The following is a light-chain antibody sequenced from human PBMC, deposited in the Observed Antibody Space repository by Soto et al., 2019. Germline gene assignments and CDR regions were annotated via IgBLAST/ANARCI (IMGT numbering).Light chain of an antibody. CDR2: DAS. V-gene: IGKV1-5*01. CDR3: QQYSNYSPWT. J-gene: IGKJ1*01. CDR1: QTISNW. Sequence: IQMTQSPSTLSASVGDRVTITCRASQTISNWLAWYQQKPGKAPKILIYDASSLQSGVPSRFSGSGSGTEFTLTISSLQPDDFATYYCQQYSNYSPWTFGQGTKVEIK.